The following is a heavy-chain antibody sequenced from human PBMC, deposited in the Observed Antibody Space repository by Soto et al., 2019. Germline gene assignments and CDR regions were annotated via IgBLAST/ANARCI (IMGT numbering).Heavy chain of an antibody. J-gene: IGHJ4*02. CDR3: ARRRGPDVDFDY. V-gene: IGHV5-51*01. CDR2: IYPSDSDT. CDR1: GYIFTNYW. Sequence: PVESLKISCKGSGYIFTNYWIGWVRQMPGKGLEWMGIIYPSDSDTRYSPSFQGQVTISAAKSINTAYLQWSSLKASDTAMYYCARRRGPDVDFDYWGQGTLVTVSS.